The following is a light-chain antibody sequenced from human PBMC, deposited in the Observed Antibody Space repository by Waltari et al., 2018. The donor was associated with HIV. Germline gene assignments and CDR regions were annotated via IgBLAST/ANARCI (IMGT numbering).Light chain of an antibody. Sequence: SYELTQPPSVSVSPGQTAIITCSGDKLGDKYASWYQQRQGQSPVLVIYEDVKRPSGIPERFSGSNSGNTATLTISGTQAMDESDYYCQAWDSHNVIFGGGTKLTVL. V-gene: IGLV3-1*01. CDR1: KLGDKY. CDR3: QAWDSHNVI. CDR2: EDV. J-gene: IGLJ2*01.